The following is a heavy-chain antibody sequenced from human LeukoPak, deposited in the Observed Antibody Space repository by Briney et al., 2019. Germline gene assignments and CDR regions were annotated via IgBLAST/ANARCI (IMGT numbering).Heavy chain of an antibody. D-gene: IGHD6-19*01. CDR3: ASKGGYAY. V-gene: IGHV1-8*02. Sequence: ASVKVSCKASGYSFTGYYMHWVRQAPGQGLEWMGWMNPNSGNTGYAQKFQGRVTMTRNTSISTAYMELSSLRSEDTAVYYCASKGGYAYWGQGTLVTVSS. J-gene: IGHJ4*02. CDR1: GYSFTGYY. CDR2: MNPNSGNT.